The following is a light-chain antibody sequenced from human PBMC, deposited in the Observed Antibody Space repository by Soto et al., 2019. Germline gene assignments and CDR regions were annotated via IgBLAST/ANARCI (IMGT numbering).Light chain of an antibody. CDR3: AAWADSLNAFCV. CDR1: SSNIGSNN. CDR2: SNN. Sequence: QSVLTQPPSASGTPGQRVTISCSGSSSNIGSNNVNWYQQLPGTAPNLLIYSNNQRPSGVPDRFSGSKSGTSASLAISGLQSEDEADYYCAAWADSLNAFCVFGTGTKVTVL. V-gene: IGLV1-44*01. J-gene: IGLJ1*01.